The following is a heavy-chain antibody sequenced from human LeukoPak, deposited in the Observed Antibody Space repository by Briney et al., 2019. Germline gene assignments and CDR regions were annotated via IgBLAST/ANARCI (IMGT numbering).Heavy chain of an antibody. J-gene: IGHJ6*03. Sequence: SQTLSLTCTVSGGSISSGGYYWSWIRQHPGKGLEWIAYIYYSGSTYYNPSLKSRVTISVDTSKNQFSLKLSSVTAADTAVYYCASGYCSSTSCPTYYYYYYMDVWGKGTTVTVSS. CDR2: IYYSGST. V-gene: IGHV4-31*03. D-gene: IGHD2-2*01. CDR1: GGSISSGGYY. CDR3: ASGYCSSTSCPTYYYYYYMDV.